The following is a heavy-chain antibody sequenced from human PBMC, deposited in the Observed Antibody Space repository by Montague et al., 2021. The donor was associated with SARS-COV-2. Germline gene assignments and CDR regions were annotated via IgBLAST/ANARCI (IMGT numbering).Heavy chain of an antibody. J-gene: IGHJ4*02. D-gene: IGHD6-19*01. CDR1: GESFSGFF. CDR3: ARLGPQTLAVISLRGKSANDY. Sequence: SETLSLTCAVYGESFSGFFWSWIRQPPGKGLEWIAEINDRGVTNYNYNPSLGSRVTISADTSKNQFSLKLRSVTAADTAVYYCARLGPQTLAVISLRGKSANDYWGQGTLVTVSS. V-gene: IGHV4-34*01. CDR2: INDRGVTNY.